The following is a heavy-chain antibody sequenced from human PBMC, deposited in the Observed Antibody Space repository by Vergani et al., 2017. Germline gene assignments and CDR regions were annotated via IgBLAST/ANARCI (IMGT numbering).Heavy chain of an antibody. CDR3: AVPMTTVTTGPYALDI. Sequence: QVQLLQSGAEVKKPGASVKVSCKASGYTFTGYYMHWVRQAPGQGLGWMGWINPNSGGTNYAQKFQGCVTMTRDTSISTAYMELSRVRDDDTAVYYCAVPMTTVTTGPYALDIWGQGTMVTVSS. CDR1: GYTFTGYY. J-gene: IGHJ3*02. CDR2: INPNSGGT. D-gene: IGHD4-17*01. V-gene: IGHV1-2*04.